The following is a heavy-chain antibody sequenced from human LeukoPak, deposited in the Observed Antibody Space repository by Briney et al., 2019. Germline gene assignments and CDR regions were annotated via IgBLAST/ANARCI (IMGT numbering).Heavy chain of an antibody. V-gene: IGHV3-7*01. J-gene: IGHJ4*02. CDR2: IKQDGSEK. D-gene: IGHD2-15*01. Sequence: GRSLRLSCAASGFTFNSYGIHWVRQAPGKGLEWVANIKQDGSEKYYVDSVKGRFTVSRDNAKNSLYMQMNSLRAEDTAVYYCARRHCSGGSCLTFFDYWGQGTLVTVSS. CDR1: GFTFNSYG. CDR3: ARRHCSGGSCLTFFDY.